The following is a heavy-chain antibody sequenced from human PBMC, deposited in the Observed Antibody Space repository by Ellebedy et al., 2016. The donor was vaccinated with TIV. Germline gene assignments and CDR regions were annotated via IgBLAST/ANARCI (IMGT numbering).Heavy chain of an antibody. J-gene: IGHJ4*02. V-gene: IGHV3-43*02. CDR3: AKDLRWGELPD. CDR2: ISGDGTAP. Sequence: GESLKISCAASGFTFDDYSMHWVRQRPGKGLEWVALISGDGTAPFYADAVKGRFTVSRDNSENSLYLQMTSLRTDDTDLYYWAKDLRWGELPDWGQGILVTVSS. D-gene: IGHD3-16*01. CDR1: GFTFDDYS.